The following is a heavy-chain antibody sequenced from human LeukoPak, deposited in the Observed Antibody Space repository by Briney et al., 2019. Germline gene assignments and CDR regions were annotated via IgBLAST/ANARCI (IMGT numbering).Heavy chain of an antibody. V-gene: IGHV3-48*03. CDR3: ARVDGYNSGWLIDS. J-gene: IGHJ4*02. D-gene: IGHD6-19*01. Sequence: PGGSLRLSCAASGFTFSSYEMNWVRQAPGKGLEWVSYISSSGSTIYYADSVKGRFTISRDNAKNSVYLQMNSLRAEDTAVYYCARVDGYNSGWLIDSWGQGTLVIVSP. CDR2: ISSSGSTI. CDR1: GFTFSSYE.